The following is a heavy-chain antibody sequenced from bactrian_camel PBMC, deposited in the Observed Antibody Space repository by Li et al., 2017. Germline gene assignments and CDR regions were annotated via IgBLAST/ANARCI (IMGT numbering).Heavy chain of an antibody. CDR2: IDSDDSR. CDR3: AADNALAWYCLDGYRDGH. V-gene: IGHV3S53*01. Sequence: VQLVESGGGSVQVGGSLRLSCSYSENRGRDCMGWYRQGPGKEREWVAGIDSDDSRSVGDSVKGRFTISRDNAKSTVYLQMNNMKPEDTAVYYCAADNALAWYCLDGYRDGHWGQGTQVTVS. CDR1: ENRGRDC. J-gene: IGHJ4*01. D-gene: IGHD1*01.